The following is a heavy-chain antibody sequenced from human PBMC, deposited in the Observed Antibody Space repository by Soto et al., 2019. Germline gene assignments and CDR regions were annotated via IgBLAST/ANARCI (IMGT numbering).Heavy chain of an antibody. CDR1: GYTFTSYD. D-gene: IGHD6-19*01. CDR3: ARVLRQGGAVAGTWGY. V-gene: IGHV1-8*01. J-gene: IGHJ4*02. Sequence: QVQLVQSGAEVKKPGASVKVSCKASGYTFTSYDINWVRQATGQGLEWMGWMNPNSGNTGYAQKFQGRVTMTRNTSISTAYMELSSLRSEDTAVYYCARVLRQGGAVAGTWGYWGQGTLVTVSS. CDR2: MNPNSGNT.